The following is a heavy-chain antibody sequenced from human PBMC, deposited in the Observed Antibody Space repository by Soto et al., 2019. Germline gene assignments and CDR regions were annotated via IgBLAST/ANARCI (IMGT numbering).Heavy chain of an antibody. V-gene: IGHV5-51*01. D-gene: IGHD6-13*01. CDR2: IFPGDSET. CDR3: ASSVATAGDY. CDR1: GYRFTSYW. Sequence: PGESLKISCKGSGYRFTSYWIGWVRQMPGKGLEWMGIIFPGDSETRYSPSFQGQVTISADKSISTAYLQWSSLKASDTAMYCCASSVATAGDYWGQGTLVTVSS. J-gene: IGHJ4*02.